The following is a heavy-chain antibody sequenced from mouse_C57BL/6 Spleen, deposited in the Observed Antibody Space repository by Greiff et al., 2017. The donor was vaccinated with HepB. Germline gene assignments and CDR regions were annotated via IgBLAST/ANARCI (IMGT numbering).Heavy chain of an antibody. CDR2: ISSGSSTI. V-gene: IGHV5-17*01. D-gene: IGHD1-1*02. Sequence: DVMLVESGGGLVKPGGSLKLSCAASGFTFSDYGMHWVRQAPEKGLEWVAYISSGSSTIYYADTVKGRFTISRDNAKNTLFLQMTSLRSEDTAMYYCARPGWSPFDYWGQGTTLTVSS. J-gene: IGHJ2*01. CDR1: GFTFSDYG. CDR3: ARPGWSPFDY.